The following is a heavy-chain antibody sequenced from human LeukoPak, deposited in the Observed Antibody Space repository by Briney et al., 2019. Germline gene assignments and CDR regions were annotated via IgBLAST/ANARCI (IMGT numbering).Heavy chain of an antibody. CDR1: GYSFSYHW. CDR2: IYPGDSDT. J-gene: IGHJ4*02. Sequence: GESLKISCKASGYSFSYHWIGWVRRMPGKGLEWMGIIYPGDSDTRYSPSFQGQVTISADKSISTAYLQWSSLKASDTAMYYCARRGRYSSSWYDYWGQGTLVTVSS. D-gene: IGHD6-13*01. V-gene: IGHV5-51*01. CDR3: ARRGRYSSSWYDY.